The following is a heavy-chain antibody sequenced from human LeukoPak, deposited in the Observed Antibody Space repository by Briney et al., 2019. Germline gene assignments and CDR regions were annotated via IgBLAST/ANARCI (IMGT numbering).Heavy chain of an antibody. Sequence: PSETLSLTCAVSGASINDFYWTWIRQPPGKGLEWIGYVYYGGSTNYNPSLKSRVSMSVDTSKNQFSLTLTSVTVADTAFYYCARGRIRGYSAFDNLDFWGLGTHVTVSS. CDR2: VYYGGST. J-gene: IGHJ4*02. CDR3: ARGRIRGYSAFDNLDF. CDR1: GASINDFY. D-gene: IGHD5-12*01. V-gene: IGHV4-59*01.